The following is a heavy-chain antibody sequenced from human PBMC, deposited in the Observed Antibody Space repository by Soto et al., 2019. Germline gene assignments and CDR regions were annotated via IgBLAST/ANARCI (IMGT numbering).Heavy chain of an antibody. CDR1: GFTVSSKY. V-gene: IGHV3-66*01. CDR3: AKGSGYYNAEYFQH. Sequence: PGGSLRLSCAASGFTVSSKYMSWVRQAPGKGLEWVSLIQSGGPTYYADSVKGRFTISRDNSKNTLYLQMNSLRAEDTAVYYCAKGSGYYNAEYFQHWGQGTLVTVSS. J-gene: IGHJ1*01. CDR2: IQSGGPT. D-gene: IGHD3-3*01.